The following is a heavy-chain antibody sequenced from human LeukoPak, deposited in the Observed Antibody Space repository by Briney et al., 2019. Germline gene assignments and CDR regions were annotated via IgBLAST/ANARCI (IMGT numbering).Heavy chain of an antibody. V-gene: IGHV3-33*01. CDR1: GFTFMSYG. J-gene: IGHJ4*02. Sequence: GSLRLSCSASGFTFMSYGMHWVRQAPGKGLEWVAVIWYDGSNKYYADSVKGRFTISRDNSENTLYLQMNSLRAEDTALYYCASDGIAVDRGIGYFDYWGQGTLVTVSS. CDR3: ASDGIAVDRGIGYFDY. D-gene: IGHD6-13*01. CDR2: IWYDGSNK.